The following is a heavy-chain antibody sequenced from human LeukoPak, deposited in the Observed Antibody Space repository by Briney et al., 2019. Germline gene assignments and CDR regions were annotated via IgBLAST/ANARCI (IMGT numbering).Heavy chain of an antibody. Sequence: SETLSLTCTVSGGSISSYDWSWIRQPPGKGLEWIGYIYYSGSTNYNPSLKRRVTISVHTSKTQFSLKLSSVTAADTAVYYCARAVRYYDFWSGFDYWGQGTLVTVSS. CDR3: ARAVRYYDFWSGFDY. CDR2: IYYSGST. CDR1: GGSISSYD. J-gene: IGHJ4*02. V-gene: IGHV4-59*08. D-gene: IGHD3-3*01.